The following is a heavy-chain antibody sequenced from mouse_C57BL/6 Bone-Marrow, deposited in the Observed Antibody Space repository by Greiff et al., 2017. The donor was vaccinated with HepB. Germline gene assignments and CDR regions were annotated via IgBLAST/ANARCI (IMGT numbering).Heavy chain of an antibody. J-gene: IGHJ4*01. V-gene: IGHV1-42*01. CDR1: GYSFTGYY. D-gene: IGHD1-1*01. CDR2: INPSTGGT. CDR3: ARDPLLPGYAMDY. Sequence: EVQLQQSGPELVKPGASVKISCKASGYSFTGYYMNWVKQSPEKSLEWIGEINPSTGGTTYNQKFKAKATLTVDKSSSTAYMQLKSLTSEDSAVYYCARDPLLPGYAMDYWGQGTSVTVSS.